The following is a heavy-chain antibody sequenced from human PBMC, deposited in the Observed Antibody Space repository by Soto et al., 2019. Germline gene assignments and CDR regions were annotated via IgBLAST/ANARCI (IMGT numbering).Heavy chain of an antibody. D-gene: IGHD2-15*01. CDR1: GFTLSYYW. CDR3: ARDCSGGSGQY. Sequence: EVQLMESGGGLVQPGGSLRLSCAGSGFTLSYYWMSWVRQAPGKGLEWVANIQEEGSEKYYVDSVKGRFTISRDNAQNSVYLQMNSLRAEDTAMYYCARDCSGGSGQYCGQGNLVTVSS. J-gene: IGHJ4*02. CDR2: IQEEGSEK. V-gene: IGHV3-7*01.